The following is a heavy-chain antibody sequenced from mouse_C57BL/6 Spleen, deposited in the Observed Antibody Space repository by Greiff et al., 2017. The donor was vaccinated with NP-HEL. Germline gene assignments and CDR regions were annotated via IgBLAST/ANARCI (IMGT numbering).Heavy chain of an antibody. D-gene: IGHD2-4*01. V-gene: IGHV1-66*01. Sequence: VQLQQSGPELVKPGASVKISCKASGYSFTSYYIHWVKQRPGQGLEWIGWIYPGSGNTKYTEKFKGKATMTADTSSSTAYMQLSSLTSEDSAVYYCHDCAQGFAYWGQGTLVTVSA. CDR2: IYPGSGNT. CDR1: GYSFTSYY. CDR3: HDCAQGFAY. J-gene: IGHJ3*01.